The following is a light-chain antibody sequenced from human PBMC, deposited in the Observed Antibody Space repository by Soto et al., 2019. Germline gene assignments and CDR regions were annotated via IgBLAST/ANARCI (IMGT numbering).Light chain of an antibody. Sequence: DIQMTQSPSTLSASVGDRVTITCRASPRISGSVAGYQQKPGKAPKLLNYEASNLKSGVPSRFSGSGSATEYTLTMSNLQSYESASYFCQQYNVDYTFGGGTKVEIK. V-gene: IGKV1-5*03. CDR2: EAS. CDR1: PRISGS. CDR3: QQYNVDYT. J-gene: IGKJ4*02.